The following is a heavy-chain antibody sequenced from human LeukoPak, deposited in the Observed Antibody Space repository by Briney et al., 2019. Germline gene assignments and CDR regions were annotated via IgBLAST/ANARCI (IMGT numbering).Heavy chain of an antibody. V-gene: IGHV4-34*01. Sequence: PSETLSLTCTVYGGSFSGYYWSWIRQPPGKGLEWIGEINHSGYANYDPSLKSRVTISVDTSKSQLSLKLSSVTAADTAVYYCARGPECIMWCHNGMDVWGQGTTVTVSS. CDR1: GGSFSGYY. CDR2: INHSGYA. J-gene: IGHJ6*02. CDR3: ARGPECIMWCHNGMDV. D-gene: IGHD2-21*01.